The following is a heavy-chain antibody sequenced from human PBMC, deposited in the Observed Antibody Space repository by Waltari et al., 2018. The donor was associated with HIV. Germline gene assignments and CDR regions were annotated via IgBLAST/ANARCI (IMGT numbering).Heavy chain of an antibody. CDR1: GFSLSTRGVG. D-gene: IGHD6-13*01. Sequence: QITLKESGPTLVKPAQTLTLTCTFSGFSLSTRGVGVGWIRQPPRKALEWLALLYWNDEERYSPSLKSRLTITKDTSKNQVLLTMTDMDPVDTATYFCVHRLGSRTWYGNFDYWCQGILVRVSS. CDR2: LYWNDEE. V-gene: IGHV2-5*01. J-gene: IGHJ4*02. CDR3: VHRLGSRTWYGNFDY.